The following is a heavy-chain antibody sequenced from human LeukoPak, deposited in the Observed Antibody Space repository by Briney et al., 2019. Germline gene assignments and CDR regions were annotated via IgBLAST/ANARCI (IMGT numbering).Heavy chain of an antibody. Sequence: ASEKVSCKASGYTFTGYYLHWVRQAPGQGLEWIGRINPNSGGTNYAQKFHGRVTATRGTSINTAYMELSRLTSDDTAFYYCAREVGVVAHQGGWFDPWGQGTLVTVSS. V-gene: IGHV1-2*02. J-gene: IGHJ5*02. CDR3: AREVGVVAHQGGWFDP. CDR1: GYTFTGYY. D-gene: IGHD2-2*01. CDR2: INPNSGGT.